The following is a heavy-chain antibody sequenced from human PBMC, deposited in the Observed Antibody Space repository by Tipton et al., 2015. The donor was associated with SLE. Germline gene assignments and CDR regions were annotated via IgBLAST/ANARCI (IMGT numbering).Heavy chain of an antibody. CDR3: SAWFNN. V-gene: IGHV3-30*04. CDR1: GFTFNSYA. CDR2: ISYDGSTK. J-gene: IGHJ5*02. Sequence: SLRLSCAASGFTFNSYAVHWVRQAPGKGLEWVAVISYDGSTKYYADSVKGRFTISRDNSKNTLYLQMNSLGVEDSAVYYCSAWFNNWGQGTLVSVAS.